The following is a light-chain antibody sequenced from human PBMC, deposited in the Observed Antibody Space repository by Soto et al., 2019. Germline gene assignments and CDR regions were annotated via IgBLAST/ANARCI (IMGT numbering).Light chain of an antibody. CDR3: RSYAGSTTLYV. CDR1: SSDVGSYSL. J-gene: IGLJ1*01. Sequence: QSALTQPASVSGSPGQSITISCTGTSSDVGSYSLVSWYQQHPGKAPKLMIYEVSKRPSGVSNRFSASKSGNTASLTISGLQAEDEADYYCRSYAGSTTLYVFGSGTKVTV. CDR2: EVS. V-gene: IGLV2-23*02.